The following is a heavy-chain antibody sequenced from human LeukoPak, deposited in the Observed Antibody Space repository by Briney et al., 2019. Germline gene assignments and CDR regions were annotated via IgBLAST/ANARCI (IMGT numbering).Heavy chain of an antibody. Sequence: GGSLRLSCAASGFTFSSYSMNWVRQAPGKGLEWVSSISSGSSYIYYADSVKGRFTISRDNAKNSLYLQMNSLRAEDTAVYYCARDHATDFDYWGQGTLVTVSS. CDR3: ARDHATDFDY. V-gene: IGHV3-21*01. CDR2: ISSGSSYI. J-gene: IGHJ4*02. D-gene: IGHD1-26*01. CDR1: GFTFSSYS.